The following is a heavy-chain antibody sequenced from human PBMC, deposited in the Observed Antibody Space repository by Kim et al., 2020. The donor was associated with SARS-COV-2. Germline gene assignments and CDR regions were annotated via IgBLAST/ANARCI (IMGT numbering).Heavy chain of an antibody. CDR3: AREGVDTAMVKIFGNYYYGMDV. Sequence: GGSLRLSCAASGFTFSSYSMNWVRQAPGKGLEWVSSISSSSSYIYYADSVKGRFTISRDNAKNSLYLQMNSLRAEDTAVYYCAREGVDTAMVKIFGNYYYGMDVWGQGTTVTVSS. V-gene: IGHV3-21*01. J-gene: IGHJ6*02. CDR1: GFTFSSYS. D-gene: IGHD5-18*01. CDR2: ISSSSSYI.